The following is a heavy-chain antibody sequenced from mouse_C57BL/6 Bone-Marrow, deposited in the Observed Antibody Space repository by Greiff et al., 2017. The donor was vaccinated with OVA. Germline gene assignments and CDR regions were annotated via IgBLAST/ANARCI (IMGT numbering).Heavy chain of an antibody. Sequence: QVQLKQPGAELVKPGASVKLSCKASGYTFTSYWMHWVKQGPGRGLEWIGRIDPNSGGTKYNEKFKSKATLTVDKPSSTAYMQLSSLTSEDSAVYYCATLRFAYWGQGTLVTVSA. V-gene: IGHV1-72*01. CDR1: GYTFTSYW. CDR2: IDPNSGGT. CDR3: ATLRFAY. J-gene: IGHJ3*01.